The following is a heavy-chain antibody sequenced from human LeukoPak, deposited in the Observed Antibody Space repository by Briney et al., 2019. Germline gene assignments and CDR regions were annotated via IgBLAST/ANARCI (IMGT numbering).Heavy chain of an antibody. J-gene: IGHJ4*02. Sequence: GGSLRLSCAASGFTVSSTYMSWVRQAPGKGLEWVSVIYSGGNTYYADSVKGRFTISRDNSKNTLYLQMNSLRAEDTAVYYCARAYYYDVSVTPDYWGQGTLVTVSS. CDR2: IYSGGNT. V-gene: IGHV3-53*01. D-gene: IGHD3-22*01. CDR1: GFTVSSTY. CDR3: ARAYYYDVSVTPDY.